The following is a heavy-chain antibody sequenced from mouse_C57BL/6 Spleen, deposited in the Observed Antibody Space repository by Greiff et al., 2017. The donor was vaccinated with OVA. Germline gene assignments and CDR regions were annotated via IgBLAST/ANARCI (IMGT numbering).Heavy chain of an antibody. CDR3: AGVDYGRPYWYFDV. J-gene: IGHJ1*03. CDR2: ISDGGSYT. Sequence: EVKVVESGGGLVKPGGSLKLSCAASGFTFSSYAMSWVRQTPEKRLEWVATISDGGSYTYYPDNVKGRFPISRDNAKNNLYLQMSHLKSEDTAMYYCAGVDYGRPYWYFDVWGTGTTVTVSS. V-gene: IGHV5-4*03. CDR1: GFTFSSYA. D-gene: IGHD1-1*01.